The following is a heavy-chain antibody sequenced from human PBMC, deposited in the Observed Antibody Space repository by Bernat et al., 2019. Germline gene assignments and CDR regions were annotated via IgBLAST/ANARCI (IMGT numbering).Heavy chain of an antibody. Sequence: EVQLVESGGGLVQPGGSLRLSCAASGFTFSSYAMHWVRQAPGKGLEYVSAISNNGGSTYYANSVKGRFTISRDNSKNTLYLQMGSLRAEDMAVYYCARDSSSSNYYYGMDVWGQGTTVTVSS. CDR1: GFTFSSYA. J-gene: IGHJ6*02. D-gene: IGHD6-6*01. V-gene: IGHV3-64*01. CDR2: ISNNGGST. CDR3: ARDSSSSNYYYGMDV.